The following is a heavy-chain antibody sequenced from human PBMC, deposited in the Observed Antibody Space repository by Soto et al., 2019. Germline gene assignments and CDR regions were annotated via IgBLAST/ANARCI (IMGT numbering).Heavy chain of an antibody. J-gene: IGHJ4*02. CDR3: AKSSAGYSGYDQDY. D-gene: IGHD5-12*01. Sequence: PGGALRLSCAASGFTFSRDWMHWVRRVPGRGLVWVSRINTDGSITDYVDSVKGRFTISRDNSKNTLYLQMNSLRAEDTAVYYCAKSSAGYSGYDQDYWGQGTLVTGSS. CDR1: GFTFSRDW. CDR2: INTDGSIT. V-gene: IGHV3-74*01.